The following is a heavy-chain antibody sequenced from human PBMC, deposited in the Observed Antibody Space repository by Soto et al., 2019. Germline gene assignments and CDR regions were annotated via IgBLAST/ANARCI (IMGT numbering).Heavy chain of an antibody. Sequence: VESLKISCKGSGYRFTNYWIGWVRQLPGKGLEWMGIIDPGDSDTRYSPSFQGQVTISVDKSISTAYLQWSSLKASDTSMYYCAARVGSSPLYNYGVDVWGQGTTVTVSS. V-gene: IGHV5-51*01. CDR3: AARVGSSPLYNYGVDV. J-gene: IGHJ6*02. CDR1: GYRFTNYW. D-gene: IGHD3-10*01. CDR2: IDPGDSDT.